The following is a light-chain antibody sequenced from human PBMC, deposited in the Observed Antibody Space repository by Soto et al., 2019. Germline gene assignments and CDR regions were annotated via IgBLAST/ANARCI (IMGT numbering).Light chain of an antibody. CDR1: QSISSW. Sequence: ASVGDRVTITCRASQSISSWLASYQQKPGRAPKLLIYDSSSLERGVPSRLSGSGSGTEFRLTISTMQPDDFSTYYFQQYESFSGTFGQGTRLEIK. CDR3: QQYESFSGT. V-gene: IGKV1-5*01. CDR2: DSS. J-gene: IGKJ5*01.